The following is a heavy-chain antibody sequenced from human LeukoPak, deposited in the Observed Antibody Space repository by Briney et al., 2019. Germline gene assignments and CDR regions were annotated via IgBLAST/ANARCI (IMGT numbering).Heavy chain of an antibody. V-gene: IGHV3-74*01. D-gene: IGHD2-2*03. CDR3: AKGWILDY. Sequence: GGSLRLSCEASGFTFNTYWMHWVRQVPGEGLVGVSRINSDGSSTTYGESVKGRFTISRDNAKNTLYLQMNSLRAEDTAVYYCAKGWILDYWGQGTLVTVSS. CDR1: GFTFNTYW. CDR2: INSDGSST. J-gene: IGHJ4*02.